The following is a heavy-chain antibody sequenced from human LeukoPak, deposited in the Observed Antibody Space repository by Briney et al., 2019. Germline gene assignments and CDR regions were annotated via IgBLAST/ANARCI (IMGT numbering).Heavy chain of an antibody. CDR3: ARDRREEYPVWGINYYYYYMDV. CDR1: GYTFTSYY. J-gene: IGHJ6*03. CDR2: INPSGGST. D-gene: IGHD3-16*01. Sequence: ASVKVSCKASGYTFTSYYMHWVRQAPGQGLEWMGIINPSGGSTSYAQKFQGRVTITRDTSTSTVYMELSSLRSDDTAVYYCARDRREEYPVWGINYYYYYMDVWGKGTTVTVSS. V-gene: IGHV1-46*01.